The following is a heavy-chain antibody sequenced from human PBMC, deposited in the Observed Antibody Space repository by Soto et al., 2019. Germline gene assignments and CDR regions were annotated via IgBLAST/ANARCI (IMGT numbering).Heavy chain of an antibody. J-gene: IGHJ6*02. Sequence: GGSLRLSWAASGFTFSSYGMRWVRQAPGKGLEWVAVISYDGSNKYYADSVKGRFTISRDNSKNTLYLQMNSLRAEDTAVYYCAKGLAAAAPYYYYYYGMDVWGQGTTVTVSS. CDR1: GFTFSSYG. CDR2: ISYDGSNK. D-gene: IGHD6-13*01. V-gene: IGHV3-30*18. CDR3: AKGLAAAAPYYYYYYGMDV.